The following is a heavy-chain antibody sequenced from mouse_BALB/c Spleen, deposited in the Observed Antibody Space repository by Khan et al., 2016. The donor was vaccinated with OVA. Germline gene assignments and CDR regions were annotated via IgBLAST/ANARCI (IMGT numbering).Heavy chain of an antibody. Sequence: EVELVESGGGLVKPGGSLKLSCAASGFTFSSYAMSRVRQTPEKRLEWVASISSGGSTYYPDSVKGRFTIFRDNTRNILYLQMSSLRSEDTAMYYCARGYGPDYWGQGTTLTVSS. J-gene: IGHJ2*01. V-gene: IGHV5-6-5*01. CDR2: ISSGGST. D-gene: IGHD1-2*01. CDR1: GFTFSSYA. CDR3: ARGYGPDY.